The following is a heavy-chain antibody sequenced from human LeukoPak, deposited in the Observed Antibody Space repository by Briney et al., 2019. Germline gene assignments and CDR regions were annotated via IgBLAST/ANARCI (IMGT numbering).Heavy chain of an antibody. J-gene: IGHJ4*02. CDR2: IIPIFGTA. CDR3: ARDRGRDGYNYLDY. CDR1: GGTFSSYA. V-gene: IGHV1-69*13. Sequence: SVKVSCKASGGTFSSYAISWVRQAPGQGLEWMGGIIPIFGTANYAQKFLGRVTITADESTSTAYMELSSLRSEDTAVYYCARDRGRDGYNYLDYWGQGTLVTVSS. D-gene: IGHD5-24*01.